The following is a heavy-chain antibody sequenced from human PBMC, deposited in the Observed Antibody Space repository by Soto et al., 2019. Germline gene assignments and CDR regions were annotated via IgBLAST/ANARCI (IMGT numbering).Heavy chain of an antibody. V-gene: IGHV3-43D*04. J-gene: IGHJ4*02. CDR3: AKDQYRYCSGGSCYVADY. D-gene: IGHD2-15*01. CDR1: GFTFDDYA. Sequence: EVQLVESGGVVVQPGGSLRLSCAASGFTFDDYAMHWVRQAPGKGLEWVSLISWDGGSTYYADSVKGRFTISRDNSKNSLYLQMNSPRAEDTALYYCAKDQYRYCSGGSCYVADYWGQGTLVTVSS. CDR2: ISWDGGST.